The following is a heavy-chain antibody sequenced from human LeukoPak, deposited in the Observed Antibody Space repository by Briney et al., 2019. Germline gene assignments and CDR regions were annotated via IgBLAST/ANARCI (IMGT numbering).Heavy chain of an antibody. CDR3: AKAAGLLWFGELLGGSDY. CDR2: ISGGGGST. J-gene: IGHJ4*02. CDR1: GFTFSSYA. Sequence: GGSLRLSCAASGFTFSSYAMSWVRQAPGKGLEWVSAISGGGGSTYYADSVKGRFTISRDNSKNTLYLQMNSLRAEDTAVYYCAKAAGLLWFGELLGGSDYWGQGTLVTVSS. V-gene: IGHV3-23*01. D-gene: IGHD3-10*01.